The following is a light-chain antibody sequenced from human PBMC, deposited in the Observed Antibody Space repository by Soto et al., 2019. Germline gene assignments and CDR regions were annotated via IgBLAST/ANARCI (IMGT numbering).Light chain of an antibody. CDR1: QSIGTW. J-gene: IGKJ5*01. CDR2: DAS. CDR3: RQYKTYT. V-gene: IGKV1-5*01. Sequence: DIQFTQSPPYLSASVGERVNITCRASQSIGTWLAWHQQKPGKAPNLLMFDASTLHTGVPSRFSGSGDGTEFTLSISSLQPDDSAIYFCRQYKTYTFGRGTRLEIK.